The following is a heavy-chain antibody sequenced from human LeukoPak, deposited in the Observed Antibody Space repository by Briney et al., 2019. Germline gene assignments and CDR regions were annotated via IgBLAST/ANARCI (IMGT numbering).Heavy chain of an antibody. D-gene: IGHD3-10*01. Sequence: GGSLRLSCAASGFTFSSYAMSWVRQAPGRGLEWVSAVTGSGSNTYYADSVKGRFTISRDNSKNTLYLQMNSLRAEETAVYYCARRQSYYYGSGIDYWGPGTLVTVSS. CDR3: ARRQSYYYGSGIDY. J-gene: IGHJ4*02. CDR2: VTGSGSNT. V-gene: IGHV3-23*01. CDR1: GFTFSSYA.